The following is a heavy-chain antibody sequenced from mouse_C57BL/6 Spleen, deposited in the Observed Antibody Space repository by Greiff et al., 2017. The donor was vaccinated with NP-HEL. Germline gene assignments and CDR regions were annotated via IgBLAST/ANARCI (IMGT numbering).Heavy chain of an antibody. Sequence: VQLQQSGPELVKPGASVKISCKASGYAFSSSWMNWVKQRPGKGLEWIGRIYPGDGDTNYNGKFKGKATLTADKSSSTAYMQLSSLTSEDSAVYFCASPSYGNRYYYAMDYWGQGTSVTVSS. V-gene: IGHV1-82*01. D-gene: IGHD2-10*01. CDR3: ASPSYGNRYYYAMDY. CDR2: IYPGDGDT. J-gene: IGHJ4*01. CDR1: GYAFSSSW.